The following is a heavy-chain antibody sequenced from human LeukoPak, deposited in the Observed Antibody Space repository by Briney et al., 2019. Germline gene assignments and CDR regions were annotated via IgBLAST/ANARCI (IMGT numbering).Heavy chain of an antibody. CDR2: IKPSGGTT. CDR1: GYTFNRYY. D-gene: IGHD1-20*01. J-gene: IGHJ4*02. Sequence: ASVKVSCKASGYTFNRYYIHWGRQAPGQRREWMGLIKPSGGTTIYAQKFQGRVSMTRDMSTSTVYMELSRLRSEDTAVYYCARGANWNYDYWGQGTLVTVSS. CDR3: ARGANWNYDY. V-gene: IGHV1-46*02.